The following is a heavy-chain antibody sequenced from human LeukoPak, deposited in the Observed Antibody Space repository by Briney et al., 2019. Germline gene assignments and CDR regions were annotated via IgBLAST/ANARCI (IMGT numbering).Heavy chain of an antibody. CDR3: ARGWRISAYNWFDP. J-gene: IGHJ5*02. CDR1: GGSISSGGYS. V-gene: IGHV4-30-2*01. Sequence: SETLSLTCAVSGGSISSGGYSWSWIRQPPGKGLEWIGYIYHSGSTYYNPSLKSRVTISVDRSKNQFSLKLSSVTAADTAVYYCARGWRISAYNWFDPWGQGTLVTVSS. D-gene: IGHD3-10*01. CDR2: IYHSGST.